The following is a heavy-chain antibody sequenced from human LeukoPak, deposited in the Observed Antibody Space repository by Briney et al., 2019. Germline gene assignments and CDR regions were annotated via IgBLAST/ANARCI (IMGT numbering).Heavy chain of an antibody. D-gene: IGHD1-26*01. CDR1: RFTSSSHP. CDR2: LSGSGGST. Sequence: GGSLRLSCPASRFTSSSHPMSSVRQAPRKGLDGSSALSGSGGSTYYADSVKGRFTISRDNSKNTLYLQMNSLRAEDTAVYYCAKDYIVGAILMAAFDIWGQGTMVTVSS. J-gene: IGHJ3*02. CDR3: AKDYIVGAILMAAFDI. V-gene: IGHV3-23*01.